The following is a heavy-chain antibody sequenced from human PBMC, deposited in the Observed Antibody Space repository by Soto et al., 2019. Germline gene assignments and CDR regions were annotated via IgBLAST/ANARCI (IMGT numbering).Heavy chain of an antibody. CDR3: ARGIGVGVLIDYGIDA. J-gene: IGHJ6*02. CDR2: INSAGSYI. V-gene: IGHV3-21*01. CDR1: GFTFSNYN. Sequence: EVQLVESGGGLAKPGGSLRLSCAASGFTFSNYNMNWVRQPPGKGLEWVSSINSAGSYIYYAESLKGRVTISRDNAKKSLFVQMNRRRAEDTALYFCARGIGVGVLIDYGIDAGGQVTTFTVSS. D-gene: IGHD3-3*01.